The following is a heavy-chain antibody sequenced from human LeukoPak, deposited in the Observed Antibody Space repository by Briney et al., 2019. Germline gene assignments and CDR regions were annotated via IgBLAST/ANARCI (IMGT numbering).Heavy chain of an antibody. J-gene: IGHJ3*02. CDR1: GFTFSTYW. D-gene: IGHD2-21*02. CDR3: ARDPVTSPLVAFDI. V-gene: IGHV3-7*01. Sequence: GGSLRLSCAASGFTFSTYWMSWVRQAPGKGLEWVANIKQDGSEKYYVDSVKGRFTISRDNAKNSLYLQMNSLRAEDTALYYCARDPVTSPLVAFDIWGQGTTVTVSS. CDR2: IKQDGSEK.